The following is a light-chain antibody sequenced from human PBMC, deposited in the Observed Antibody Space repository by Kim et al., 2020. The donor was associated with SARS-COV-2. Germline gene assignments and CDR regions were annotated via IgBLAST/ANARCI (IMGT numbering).Light chain of an antibody. CDR1: SSNIGNNY. J-gene: IGLJ3*02. CDR3: GTWDSSLSAWV. V-gene: IGLV1-51*01. CDR2: DNN. Sequence: QSVLTQPPSVSAAPGQKVTISCSGSSSNIGNNYVSWYQQLPRTAPKPLIYDNNKRPSGIPDRFSGSKSGTSATLGITGLQTGDEADYYCGTWDSSLSAWVFGGGTQLTVL.